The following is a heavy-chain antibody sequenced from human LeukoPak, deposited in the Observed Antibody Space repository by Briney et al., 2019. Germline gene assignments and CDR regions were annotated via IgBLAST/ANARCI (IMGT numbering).Heavy chain of an antibody. CDR3: TTDDYSD. CDR2: IKSKSDGGTT. Sequence: GGSLRLSCAASGFTFTNAWMSWVRQAPGKGLECVARIKSKSDGGTTDYAAPVKGRFTISRDDSENMLYLQMNSLKTEDTALYYCTTDDYSDWGQGTLVTVSS. D-gene: IGHD4-11*01. J-gene: IGHJ4*02. V-gene: IGHV3-15*01. CDR1: GFTFTNAW.